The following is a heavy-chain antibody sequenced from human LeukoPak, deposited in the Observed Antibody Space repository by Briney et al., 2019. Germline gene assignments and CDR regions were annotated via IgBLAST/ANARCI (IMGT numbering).Heavy chain of an antibody. V-gene: IGHV3-23*01. CDR2: ISGSGGST. J-gene: IGHJ5*02. D-gene: IGHD2-21*01. CDR1: GFTFSSYA. CDR3: ARAPYSRPYTWFDP. Sequence: GGSLRLSCAASGFTFSSYAMSWVRQAPGKGLEWVSAISGSGGSTYYADSVKGRFTISRDNAKNSLSLQMNSLRAEDTAVYYCARAPYSRPYTWFDPWGRGTLVTVSS.